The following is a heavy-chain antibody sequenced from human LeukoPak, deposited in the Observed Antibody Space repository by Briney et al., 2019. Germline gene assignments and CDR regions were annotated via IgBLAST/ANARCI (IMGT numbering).Heavy chain of an antibody. V-gene: IGHV3-30*18. D-gene: IGHD3-16*01. CDR2: ISYDGSNK. J-gene: IGHJ6*04. Sequence: PGRSLRLSCAASGFTFSSYVMHWVRQAPGKGLEGVAVISYDGSNKYYADSVKGRFTIPRDNSKTTLYLQMNRLRAEDTAVYYCAKAMITNGSGGGNGMDVWGKGTTVTVSS. CDR1: GFTFSSYV. CDR3: AKAMITNGSGGGNGMDV.